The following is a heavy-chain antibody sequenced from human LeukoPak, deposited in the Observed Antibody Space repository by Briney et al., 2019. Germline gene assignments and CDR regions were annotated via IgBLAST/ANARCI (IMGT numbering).Heavy chain of an antibody. D-gene: IGHD1-26*01. CDR1: GGTFSSYA. Sequence: SVKVSCKASGGTFSSYAISWVRQAPGQGLEWMGGIIPIFGTANYAQKFQGRVTITTDESTSTAHMELSSLRSEDTAVYYCASRLVPTAFDIWGQGTMVTVSS. J-gene: IGHJ3*02. V-gene: IGHV1-69*05. CDR2: IIPIFGTA. CDR3: ASRLVPTAFDI.